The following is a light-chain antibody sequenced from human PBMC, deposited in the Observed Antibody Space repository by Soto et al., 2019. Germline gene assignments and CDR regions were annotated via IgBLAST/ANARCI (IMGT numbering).Light chain of an antibody. J-gene: IGLJ1*01. V-gene: IGLV2-14*03. CDR2: EVS. Sequence: QSVLTQPASLSGSPGQSITISCTGTSRDVGAYDFVSWYQQHPDKAPKLMIYEVSNRPSGVSNRFSGSKSVNTATLTISGLQAEDEADYYCSSYTSSSTRVFGTGTKVTVL. CDR3: SSYTSSSTRV. CDR1: SRDVGAYDF.